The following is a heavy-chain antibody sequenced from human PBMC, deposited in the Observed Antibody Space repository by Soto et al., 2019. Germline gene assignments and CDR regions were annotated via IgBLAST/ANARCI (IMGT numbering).Heavy chain of an antibody. D-gene: IGHD6-6*01. CDR2: IYYSGST. CDR3: ARGYSSSSYFDY. J-gene: IGHJ4*02. V-gene: IGHV4-39*01. CDR1: GGSISSSSYY. Sequence: PSETLSLTCTVSGGSISSSSYYWGWIRQPPGKGLEWIGSIYYSGSTYYNPSLKSRVTISVDTSKNQFSLKLSSVTAADTAVYYCARGYSSSSYFDYWGQGTLVTVSS.